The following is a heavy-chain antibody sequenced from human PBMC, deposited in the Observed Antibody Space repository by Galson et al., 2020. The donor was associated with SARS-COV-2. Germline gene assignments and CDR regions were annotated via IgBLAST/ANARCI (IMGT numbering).Heavy chain of an antibody. CDR3: TRDPDPRDS. J-gene: IGHJ5*01. Sequence: GGSLRLSCAASGFPFRTYDMNWVRQAPGKGLAWVSSIFSRSDYIFYADSVEGRFTISRDNAKNSLFLQMDSLRAEDTAVYYCTRDPDPRDSWGQGTLVTVSS. CDR1: GFPFRTYD. CDR2: IFSRSDYI. V-gene: IGHV3-21*01.